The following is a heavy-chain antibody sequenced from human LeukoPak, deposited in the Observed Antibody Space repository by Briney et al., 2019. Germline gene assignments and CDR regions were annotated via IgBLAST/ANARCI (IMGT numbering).Heavy chain of an antibody. J-gene: IGHJ4*02. D-gene: IGHD3-10*01. CDR2: ISSSSSYI. CDR1: GFTFSSYS. CDR3: ASGGGSGGTHDY. V-gene: IGHV3-21*01. Sequence: GGSLRLSCAASGFTFSSYSMNWVRQAPGKGLEWVSSISSSSSYIYYADSVKGRFTISRDDAKNSLYLQMNSLRAEDTAVYYCASGGGSGGTHDYWGQGTLVTASS.